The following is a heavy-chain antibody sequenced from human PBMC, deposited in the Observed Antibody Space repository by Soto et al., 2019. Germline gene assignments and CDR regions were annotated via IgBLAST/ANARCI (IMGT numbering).Heavy chain of an antibody. D-gene: IGHD3-10*01. Sequence: SETLSLTCTVSGGSISSYYWSWIRQPPGKGLEWIGYIYYSGSTNYNPSLKSRVTISVDTSKNQFSLKLSSVTAADTAVYYCAAGGTYYYGSGSYYPSMDVWGKGTTVTVSS. CDR2: IYYSGST. V-gene: IGHV4-59*08. J-gene: IGHJ6*03. CDR3: AAGGTYYYGSGSYYPSMDV. CDR1: GGSISSYY.